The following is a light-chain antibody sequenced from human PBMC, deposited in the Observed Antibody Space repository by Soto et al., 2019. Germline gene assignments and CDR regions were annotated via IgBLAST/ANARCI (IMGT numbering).Light chain of an antibody. CDR2: EVN. CDR3: FSYAGSSTYV. J-gene: IGLJ1*01. V-gene: IGLV2-23*02. Sequence: ALTQPASVSGSPGQSITISCTGTSSDVGHYNFVSWYQQHPGKAPKMMIFEVNKRPSGVPNRFAGSKSGNTASLTISGLQAEDEAAYFCFSYAGSSTYVFGTGTKVTVL. CDR1: SSDVGHYNF.